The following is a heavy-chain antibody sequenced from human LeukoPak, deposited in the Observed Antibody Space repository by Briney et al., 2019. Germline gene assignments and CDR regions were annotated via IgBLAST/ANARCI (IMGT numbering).Heavy chain of an antibody. CDR1: GFTFSSYS. Sequence: GRSLRLSCAVSGFTFSSYSMNWVRQAPGKGLEWVSSISSSSSYIYYADSVKGRFTISRDNAENSLFLQMNSLRAEDTAVYYCAREVGVVGATCDYWGQGTLVTVSS. D-gene: IGHD1-26*01. CDR2: ISSSSSYI. V-gene: IGHV3-21*01. CDR3: AREVGVVGATCDY. J-gene: IGHJ4*02.